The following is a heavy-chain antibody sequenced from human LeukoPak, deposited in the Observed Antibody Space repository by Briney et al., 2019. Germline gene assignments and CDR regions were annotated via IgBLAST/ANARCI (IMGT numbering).Heavy chain of an antibody. J-gene: IGHJ5*02. D-gene: IGHD3-22*01. Sequence: SETLSLTCTVSGGSISSHYWSWIRQPPGQGMEWIGYMYYSGGTKYNPSRTSRVTISVDTSNNQFSLKLRSVTAADTAVYYCARLYDSSGYTNWLDPWGQGTLVTVSS. CDR1: GGSISSHY. CDR2: MYYSGGT. CDR3: ARLYDSSGYTNWLDP. V-gene: IGHV4-59*11.